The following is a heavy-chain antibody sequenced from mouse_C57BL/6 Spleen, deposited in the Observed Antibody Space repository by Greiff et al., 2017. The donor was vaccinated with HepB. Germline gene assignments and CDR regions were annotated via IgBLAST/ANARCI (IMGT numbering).Heavy chain of an antibody. CDR1: GFTFSDYG. J-gene: IGHJ3*01. V-gene: IGHV5-17*01. D-gene: IGHD4-1*01. CDR3: AGTAWVAY. CDR2: ISSGSSTI. Sequence: EVQLVESGGGLVKPGGSLKLSCAASGFTFSDYGMHWVRQAPEKGLEWVAYISSGSSTIYYADTVKGRFTISRDNAKTTLFLQMTSLESEDTAMYYCAGTAWVAYWGQGTLVTVSA.